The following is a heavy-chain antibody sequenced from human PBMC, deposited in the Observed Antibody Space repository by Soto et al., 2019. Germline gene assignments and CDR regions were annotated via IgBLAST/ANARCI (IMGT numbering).Heavy chain of an antibody. J-gene: IGHJ4*02. D-gene: IGHD6-19*01. CDR2: ISYDGSNK. Sequence: QVQLVESGGGVVQPGRSLRLSCAASEFTFSSYAMHWVRQAPGKGLEWVAVISYDGSNKYYADSVKGRFTISRDNSKNTLYLQMNSLRAEDTAVYYCARDPVLAFVAAYYFDYWGQGTLVTVSS. CDR3: ARDPVLAFVAAYYFDY. CDR1: EFTFSSYA. V-gene: IGHV3-30-3*01.